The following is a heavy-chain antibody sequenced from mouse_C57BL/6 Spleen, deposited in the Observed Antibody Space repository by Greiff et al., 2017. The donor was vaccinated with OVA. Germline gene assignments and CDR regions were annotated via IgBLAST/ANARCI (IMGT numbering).Heavy chain of an antibody. CDR1: GYTFTSYW. J-gene: IGHJ4*01. V-gene: IGHV1-61*01. D-gene: IGHD3-3*01. CDR2: IYPSDSET. Sequence: QVQLQQPGAELVRPGSSVKLSCKASGYTFTSYWMDWVKQRPGQGLEWIGNIYPSDSETHYNQKFKDKATLTVDKSSSTAYMQLSSLTSEDSAVYYCARSGLGQAMDYWGQGTSVTVSS. CDR3: ARSGLGQAMDY.